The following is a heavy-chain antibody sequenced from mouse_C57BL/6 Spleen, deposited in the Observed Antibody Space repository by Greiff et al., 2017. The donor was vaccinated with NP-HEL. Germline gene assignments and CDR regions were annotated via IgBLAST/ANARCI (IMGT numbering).Heavy chain of an antibody. Sequence: VQLQQSGPGLAKPSQTLSLTCSVTGYSITSDYWNWIRKFPGNKLEYMGYISYSGSTYYYPSLKSRISITRDTSKNQSYLQLNSVTTEETATDYCSRYPYGDPSYYAMDYWGQGTSVTVSA. CDR2: ISYSGST. V-gene: IGHV3-8*01. CDR1: GYSITSDY. J-gene: IGHJ4*01. CDR3: SRYPYGDPSYYAMDY. D-gene: IGHD2-13*01.